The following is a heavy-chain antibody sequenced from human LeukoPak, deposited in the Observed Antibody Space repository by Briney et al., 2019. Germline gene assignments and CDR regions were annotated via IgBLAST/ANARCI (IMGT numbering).Heavy chain of an antibody. D-gene: IGHD2-2*01. CDR1: GGSVHTPTYY. V-gene: IGHV4-39*01. CDR2: IYYSGSY. J-gene: IGHJ4*02. CDR3: ARVYCVGPTCYQISRAIDS. Sequence: PLETPCVTCTVSGGSVHTPTYYWGCIRQPPGKGLEWIGSIYYSGSYYYQSSLKSRVTISVDTSKNQFSLRLSSVTAADSAVYYCARVYCVGPTCYQISRAIDSWGQRTMAADSS.